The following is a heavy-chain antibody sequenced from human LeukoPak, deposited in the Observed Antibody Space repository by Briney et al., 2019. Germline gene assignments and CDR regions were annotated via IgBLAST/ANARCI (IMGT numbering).Heavy chain of an antibody. V-gene: IGHV1-18*01. CDR3: ARDQGYYFDY. CDR1: GYXFTSYG. CDR2: ISTYNGNT. J-gene: IGHJ4*02. Sequence: ASVKVSCKASGYXFTSYGVSWVRQAPGQGLEWMGWISTYNGNTNYAQKFQGRVNMTTDTSTSTAYMELRSLRSDDTAVYYCARDQGYYFDYWGQGTLVTVSS.